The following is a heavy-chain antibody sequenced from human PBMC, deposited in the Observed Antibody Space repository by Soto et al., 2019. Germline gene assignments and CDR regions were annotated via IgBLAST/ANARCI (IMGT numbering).Heavy chain of an antibody. V-gene: IGHV1-18*04. CDR3: ARSVYCSSTSGYTGAFDI. CDR2: ISAYNGNT. D-gene: IGHD2-2*02. CDR1: GYTFTSYG. J-gene: IGHJ3*02. Sequence: QVQLVQSGAYVKKPGASVKVSCKASGYTFTSYGISWVRPSPGQGLEWVGWISAYNGNTNYAQKLQGRVTMTTDTSTSTAYMELRSLSSDDTAVYYCARSVYCSSTSGYTGAFDIWGQGKMVTVSS.